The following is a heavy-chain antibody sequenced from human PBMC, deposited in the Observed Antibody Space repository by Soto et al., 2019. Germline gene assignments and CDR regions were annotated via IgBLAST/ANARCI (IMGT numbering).Heavy chain of an antibody. J-gene: IGHJ6*03. CDR3: ARAAGVGYYYYYMDV. V-gene: IGHV4-34*01. Sequence: QVQLQQWGAGLLKPSETLSLTCAVYGGSFSGYYWSWIRQPPGKGLEWIGEINHSGSTNYNPSLKSRVTISVDTSNNQFSLKLSSVTAADTAVYYYARAAGVGYYYYYMDVWGKGTTVTVSS. CDR1: GGSFSGYY. CDR2: INHSGST. D-gene: IGHD2-15*01.